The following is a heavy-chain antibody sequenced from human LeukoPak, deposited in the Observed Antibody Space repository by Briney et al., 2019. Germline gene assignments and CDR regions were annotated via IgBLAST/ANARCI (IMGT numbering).Heavy chain of an antibody. V-gene: IGHV5-51*01. Sequence: GESLKISCKGSGYSFTSYWIGWVRQMPGKGLEWMGIIYPGDSDTRYSPSFQGQVTISADKSISTAYLQWSSLKASDTAMYYCARQRVVPAANSAANILYGMDVWGKGTTVTVSS. CDR1: GYSFTSYW. D-gene: IGHD2-2*01. J-gene: IGHJ6*04. CDR3: ARQRVVPAANSAANILYGMDV. CDR2: IYPGDSDT.